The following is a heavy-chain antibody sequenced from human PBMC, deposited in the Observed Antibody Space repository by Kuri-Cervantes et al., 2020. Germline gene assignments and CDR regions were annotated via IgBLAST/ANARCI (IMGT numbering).Heavy chain of an antibody. D-gene: IGHD4-11*01. V-gene: IGHV3-21*01. CDR2: ISRSSSFI. J-gene: IGHJ5*02. CDR1: GLTFSAYS. CDR3: ARLTVNNWFDP. Sequence: GESLKISCAASGLTFSAYSMNWVRQAPGKGLEWVSSISRSSSFIYYADSVKGRFTISRDNAKNSLYLQMNSLRAEDTAVYYCARLTVNNWFDPWGQGTLVTVSS.